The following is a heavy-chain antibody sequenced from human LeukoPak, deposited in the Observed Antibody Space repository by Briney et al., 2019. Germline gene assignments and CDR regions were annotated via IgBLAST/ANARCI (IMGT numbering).Heavy chain of an antibody. CDR3: AAGTYSSSWFDY. CDR2: IRYDGSKT. CDR1: GFTFSGFG. Sequence: GGSLRLSCAASGFTFSGFGMHWVRQAPGKGLEWVAVIRYDGSKTYYADSVKGRFTISRHNSKNTLYLQMNSLRPEDTAVYYCAAGTYSSSWFDYWGQGTLVTVSS. V-gene: IGHV3-30*02. J-gene: IGHJ4*02. D-gene: IGHD6-13*01.